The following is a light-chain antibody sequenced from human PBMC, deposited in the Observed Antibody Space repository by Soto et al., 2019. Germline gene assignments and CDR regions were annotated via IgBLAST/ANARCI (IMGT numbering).Light chain of an antibody. J-gene: IGKJ3*01. CDR2: GAT. CDR1: QGLSSD. Sequence: DIQLTQSPSFLSASVGDRVTITCRASQGLSSDLAWYQQKPGKAPKLLIYGATTLQPGVPSRFSGSGSGTDFTLTISSLQTEDVATYYCQNCKSAVFTFGPGTKVDIK. V-gene: IGKV1-27*01. CDR3: QNCKSAVFT.